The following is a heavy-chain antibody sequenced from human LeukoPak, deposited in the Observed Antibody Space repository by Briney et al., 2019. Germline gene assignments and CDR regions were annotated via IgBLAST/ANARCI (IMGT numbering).Heavy chain of an antibody. D-gene: IGHD1/OR15-1a*01. J-gene: IGHJ4*02. CDR1: GGSFSGYY. Sequence: SETLSLTRAVYGGSFSGYYWSWIRQPPGKGLEWIGEINHSGSTNSNPPPKSRVTISVDTSKNQFSLKLSSVTAADTAVYYCARGIGKPTRLHANKGFDYWGQGTLVTVSS. CDR2: INHSGST. V-gene: IGHV4-34*01. CDR3: ARGIGKPTRLHANKGFDY.